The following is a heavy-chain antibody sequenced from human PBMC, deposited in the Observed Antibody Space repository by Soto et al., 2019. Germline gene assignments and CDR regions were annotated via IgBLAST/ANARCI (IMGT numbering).Heavy chain of an antibody. Sequence: VGSLRLSCAASGFTFSSYGMHWVRQAPGKGLEWVAVISYDGSNKYYADSVKGRFTISRDNSKNTLYLQMNSLRAEDTAVYYCAKDVLRFGESEGHGMDVWGQGTTVTVSS. D-gene: IGHD3-10*01. CDR2: ISYDGSNK. CDR1: GFTFSSYG. V-gene: IGHV3-30*18. CDR3: AKDVLRFGESEGHGMDV. J-gene: IGHJ6*02.